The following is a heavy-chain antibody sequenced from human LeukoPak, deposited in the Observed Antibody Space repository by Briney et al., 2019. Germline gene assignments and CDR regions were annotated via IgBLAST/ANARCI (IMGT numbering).Heavy chain of an antibody. CDR3: ACGNLVYYYGMDV. CDR2: ISSSSSYI. D-gene: IGHD3-9*01. V-gene: IGHV3-21*01. Sequence: KAGGSLRLSCAASGFTFSKAWMNWVRQAPGKGLEWVSSISSSSSYIYYADSVKGRFTISRDNAKNSLYLQMNSLRAEDTAVYYCACGNLVYYYGMDVWGQGTTVTVSS. CDR1: GFTFSKAW. J-gene: IGHJ6*02.